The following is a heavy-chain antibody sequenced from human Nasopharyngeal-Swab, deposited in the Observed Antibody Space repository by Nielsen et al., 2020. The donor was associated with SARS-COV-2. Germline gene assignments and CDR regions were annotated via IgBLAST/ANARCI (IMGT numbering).Heavy chain of an antibody. D-gene: IGHD2-2*01. V-gene: IGHV1-18*01. Sequence: ASVKVSCKASGYTFTSYGISWVRQAPGQGLEWMGWISAYNGNTNYAQKLQGRVTMTTDTSTSTAYMELRSLRSDDTAVCYCASNPLYCSSTSCYHDAFDTWGQGTMVTVSS. CDR1: GYTFTSYG. J-gene: IGHJ3*02. CDR2: ISAYNGNT. CDR3: ASNPLYCSSTSCYHDAFDT.